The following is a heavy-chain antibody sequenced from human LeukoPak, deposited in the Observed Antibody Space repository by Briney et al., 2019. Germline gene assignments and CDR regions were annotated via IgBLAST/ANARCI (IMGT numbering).Heavy chain of an antibody. CDR2: VSGSGDST. J-gene: IGHJ4*02. CDR3: AKDRLTNLNVGNLGYCSGGSCYSGFFDY. Sequence: GGSLRLSCAASGFTFISYSMNWVRQAPGKGLEWVSGVSGSGDSTYYADSVKGRFTISRDNSKNTLFLQMNSLRAEDTAVYYCAKDRLTNLNVGNLGYCSGGSCYSGFFDYWGQGTLVTVTS. CDR1: GFTFISYS. V-gene: IGHV3-23*01. D-gene: IGHD2-15*01.